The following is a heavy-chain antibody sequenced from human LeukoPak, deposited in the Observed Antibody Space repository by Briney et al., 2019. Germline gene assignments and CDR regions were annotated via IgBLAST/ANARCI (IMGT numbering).Heavy chain of an antibody. CDR1: GGSISSSSYC. Sequence: SETLSLTCTVSGGSISSSSYCWGWIRQPPGKGLEWIGSIYYSGSTYYNPSLKSRVTISVDTSKNQFSLKLRSVTAADTAVYYCASIYGDYPDAFDIWGQGTMVTVSS. CDR3: ASIYGDYPDAFDI. V-gene: IGHV4-39*01. D-gene: IGHD4-17*01. CDR2: IYYSGST. J-gene: IGHJ3*02.